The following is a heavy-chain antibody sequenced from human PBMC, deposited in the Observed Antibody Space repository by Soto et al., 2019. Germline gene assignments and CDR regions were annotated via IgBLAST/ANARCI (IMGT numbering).Heavy chain of an antibody. Sequence: QVQLQESGPGLVKPSQTLSLTCTVSGGSISSGDYYWSWIRQPQGKGLEWIGYIYYSGSTYYNPSLKSRVTISVDTSKNQFSLKLSSVTAADTAVYYCAREKGPFGDPKNWFDPWGQGTLVTVSS. D-gene: IGHD3-10*01. CDR3: AREKGPFGDPKNWFDP. CDR2: IYYSGST. V-gene: IGHV4-30-4*01. J-gene: IGHJ5*02. CDR1: GGSISSGDYY.